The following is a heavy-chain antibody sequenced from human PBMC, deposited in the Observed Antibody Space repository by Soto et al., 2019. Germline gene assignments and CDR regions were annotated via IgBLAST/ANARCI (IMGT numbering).Heavy chain of an antibody. CDR1: EFTVSSSY. CDR3: AGGYSYGPSNY. CDR2: IYSGGST. Sequence: PGGSLRLSCAASEFTVSSSYMNWVRQAPGKGLEWVSAIYSGGSTYYADSVKGRFTISRDKSKNTVCLQMDSLSAEDTAVYYCAGGYSYGPSNYWGQGTLVTVSS. D-gene: IGHD5-18*01. V-gene: IGHV3-53*01. J-gene: IGHJ4*02.